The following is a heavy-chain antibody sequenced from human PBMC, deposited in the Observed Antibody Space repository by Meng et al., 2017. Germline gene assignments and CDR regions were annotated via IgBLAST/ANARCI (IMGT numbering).Heavy chain of an antibody. CDR1: GVTFSSYA. CDR3: AREIAAAYCGGDCYL. V-gene: IGHV1-69*01. J-gene: IGHJ5*02. D-gene: IGHD2-21*02. CDR2: IIPIFGTA. Sequence: VVRYGAVFRTPRSSGTVSCKAPGVTFSSYAIRWGRQAPGQGLEWMGGIIPIFGTANYAQKFQGRVTITADESTSTAYMELSSLRSEDTAVYYCAREIAAAYCGGDCYLWGQGTLVTVSS.